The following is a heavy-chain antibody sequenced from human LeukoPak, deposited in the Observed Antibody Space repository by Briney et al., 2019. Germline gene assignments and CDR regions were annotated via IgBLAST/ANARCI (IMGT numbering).Heavy chain of an antibody. CDR2: IYYSGST. J-gene: IGHJ5*02. Sequence: PSETLSLTCTVSGGSISSYYWSWIRQPPGKGPEWIGYIYYSGSTNYNPSLKSRVTISVDTSKNQFSLKLSSVTAADTAVYYCARRAVRAWFDPWGQGTLVTVSS. V-gene: IGHV4-59*08. CDR3: ARRAVRAWFDP. D-gene: IGHD6-19*01. CDR1: GGSISSYY.